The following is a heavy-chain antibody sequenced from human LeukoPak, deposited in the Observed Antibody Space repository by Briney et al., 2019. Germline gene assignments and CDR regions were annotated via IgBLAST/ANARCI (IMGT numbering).Heavy chain of an antibody. Sequence: PGGSLRLSCAASGFTFSSYGMHRVRQAPGKGLEWVAVISYDGSNKYYADSVKGRFTISRDNSKNTLYLQMNSLRAEDTAVYYCAKGYDYSDSQYYFDYWGQGTLVTVSS. CDR3: AKGYDYSDSQYYFDY. CDR2: ISYDGSNK. V-gene: IGHV3-30*18. D-gene: IGHD4-11*01. CDR1: GFTFSSYG. J-gene: IGHJ4*02.